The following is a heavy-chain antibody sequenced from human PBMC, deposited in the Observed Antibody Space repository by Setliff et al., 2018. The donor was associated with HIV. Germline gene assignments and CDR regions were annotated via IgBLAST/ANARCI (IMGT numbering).Heavy chain of an antibody. Sequence: ASVKVSCKASGYTFSRYAMNWVRQAPGQSLEWMGWINAGNGYTKYPQKFQGRVTITSETSASTAYMELWSLRSEDTAMYYCARVPYCSGGSCYRNYVDYWVPGTLVTVSS. J-gene: IGHJ4*02. CDR3: ARVPYCSGGSCYRNYVDY. CDR1: GYTFSRYA. D-gene: IGHD2-15*01. CDR2: INAGNGYT. V-gene: IGHV1-3*01.